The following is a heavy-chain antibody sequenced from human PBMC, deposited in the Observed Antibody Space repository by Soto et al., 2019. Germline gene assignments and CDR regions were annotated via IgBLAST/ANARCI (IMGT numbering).Heavy chain of an antibody. Sequence: EVQLLESGGGLVQPGGSLRLSCAASGSTFSSYAMSWVRQAPGKGLEWVSAISGSGGSTYYADSVKGRFTISRDNSKNTLYLQMNSLRAEDTAVYYCAKDHIVVVVAATNWFDPWGQGTLVTVSS. J-gene: IGHJ5*02. CDR2: ISGSGGST. V-gene: IGHV3-23*01. CDR3: AKDHIVVVVAATNWFDP. D-gene: IGHD2-15*01. CDR1: GSTFSSYA.